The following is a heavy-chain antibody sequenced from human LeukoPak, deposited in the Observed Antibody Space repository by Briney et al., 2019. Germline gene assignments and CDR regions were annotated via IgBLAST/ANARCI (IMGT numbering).Heavy chain of an antibody. CDR3: ARDPSYMDV. CDR2: IRYDGSNE. J-gene: IGHJ6*03. Sequence: PGGSLRLSCAASGFTFSSYGMHWVRQAPGKGLEWVSFIRYDGSNEYYADSVRGRFTISRDNSKNTLYLQMNSLRAEDTAVYYCARDPSYMDVWGKGTTVTISS. V-gene: IGHV3-30*02. CDR1: GFTFSSYG.